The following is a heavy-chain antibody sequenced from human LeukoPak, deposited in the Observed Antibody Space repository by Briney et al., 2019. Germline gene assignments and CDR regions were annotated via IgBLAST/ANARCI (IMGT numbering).Heavy chain of an antibody. CDR2: ISSNGGST. J-gene: IGHJ6*03. Sequence: GGSLRLSCAASGFTFSSYAMHWVHQAPGKGLEYVSAISSNGGSTYYANSVKGRFTISRDNSKNTLYLQMGSLRAEDMAVYYCARSEFLYYYYMDVWGKGTTVTVSS. CDR3: ARSEFLYYYYMDV. D-gene: IGHD2/OR15-2a*01. CDR1: GFTFSSYA. V-gene: IGHV3-64*01.